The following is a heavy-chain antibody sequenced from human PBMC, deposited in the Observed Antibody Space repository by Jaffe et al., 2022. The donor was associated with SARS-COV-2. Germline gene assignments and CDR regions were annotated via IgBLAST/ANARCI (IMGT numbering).Heavy chain of an antibody. CDR2: ITSSGDVT. CDR1: AFTFSRYA. CDR3: ANWGGAFWYFDL. D-gene: IGHD2-21*01. J-gene: IGHJ2*01. V-gene: IGHV3-23*04. Sequence: EVQLVESGGGLVQPGGSLRLSCAASAFTFSRYALSWVRQAPGKGLEWVSSITSSGDVTLYADSVKGRFTISRDNSKNTLFLEMDSLRAEDTALYYCANWGGAFWYFDLWGRGTLVTVSS.